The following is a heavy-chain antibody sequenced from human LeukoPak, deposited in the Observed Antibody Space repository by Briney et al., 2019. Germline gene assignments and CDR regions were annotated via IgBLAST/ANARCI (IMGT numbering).Heavy chain of an antibody. CDR2: VYYTGST. CDR1: GGSISSSSYY. CDR3: ARQLGDGYNLVYWFDP. V-gene: IGHV4-39*01. Sequence: PSETLSLTCTVSGGSISSSSYYWGWIRQSPGKGLEWIGSVYYTGSTQDNPSLKGRVTISEDTSKNQFSLKLTSVTAEDTAVYYCARQLGDGYNLVYWFDPWGQGTLSPSPQ. J-gene: IGHJ5*02. D-gene: IGHD5-24*01.